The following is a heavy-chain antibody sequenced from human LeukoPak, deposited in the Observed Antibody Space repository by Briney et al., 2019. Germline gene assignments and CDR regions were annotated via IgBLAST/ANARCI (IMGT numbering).Heavy chain of an antibody. D-gene: IGHD4-17*01. Sequence: GGSLRLSCAASGFTFSSYAMSWVRQAPGKGLEWVSAISGSGGSTDYAAPVKGRFTISRDDSKNTLYLQMNSLKTEDTAVYYCLPTVTSRTDYWGQGTLVTVSS. V-gene: IGHV3-23*01. CDR1: GFTFSSYA. J-gene: IGHJ4*02. CDR2: ISGSGGST. CDR3: LPTVTSRTDY.